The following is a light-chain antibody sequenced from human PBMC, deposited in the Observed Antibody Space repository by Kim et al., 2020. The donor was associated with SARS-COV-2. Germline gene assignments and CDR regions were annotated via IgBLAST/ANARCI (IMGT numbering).Light chain of an antibody. J-gene: IGKJ4*01. V-gene: IGKV1-39*01. CDR1: QTITNY. CDR3: QQYYYSPLT. Sequence: ASVGDRVTITCRASQTITNYLTWYQQKPGKAPKLLIYAASSLHSGVPSRFSGSGFGTDFTLTISSLQPEDFASYYCQQYYYSPLTFGGGTKVDIK. CDR2: AAS.